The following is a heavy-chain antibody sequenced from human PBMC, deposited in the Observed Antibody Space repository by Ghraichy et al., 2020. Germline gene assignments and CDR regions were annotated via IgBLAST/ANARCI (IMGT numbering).Heavy chain of an antibody. CDR1: GFTFSSYA. V-gene: IGHV3-23*01. CDR3: AKDLEDRAAYYDFWSGYSDYYYYYGMDV. D-gene: IGHD3-3*01. J-gene: IGHJ6*02. Sequence: GGSLRLSCAASGFTFSSYAMSWVRQAPGKGLEWVSAISGSGGSTYYADSVKGRFTISRDNSKNTLYLQMNSLRAEDTAVYYCAKDLEDRAAYYDFWSGYSDYYYYYGMDVWGQGTTVTVSS. CDR2: ISGSGGST.